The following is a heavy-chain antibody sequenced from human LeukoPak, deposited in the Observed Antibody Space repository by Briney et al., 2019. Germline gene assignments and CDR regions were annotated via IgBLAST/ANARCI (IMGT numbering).Heavy chain of an antibody. D-gene: IGHD2-2*01. Sequence: QSGGSLRLSCAASGFTFSSYGMHWVRQAPGKGLEWVAVIWYDGSNKYYADSVKGRFTISRDNSKNALYLQMNSLRAEDTAVYYCAREPRSQWYQLLVQNYGMDVWGQGTTVTVSS. CDR3: AREPRSQWYQLLVQNYGMDV. V-gene: IGHV3-33*01. CDR2: IWYDGSNK. CDR1: GFTFSSYG. J-gene: IGHJ6*02.